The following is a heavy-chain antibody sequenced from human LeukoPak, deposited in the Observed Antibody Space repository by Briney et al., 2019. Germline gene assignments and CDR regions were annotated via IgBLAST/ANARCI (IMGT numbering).Heavy chain of an antibody. J-gene: IGHJ6*02. CDR2: ISSSSSYI. V-gene: IGHV3-21*01. Sequence: GGSLRLSCAASGFTFSSYSMNWVRQAPGKGLEWVSSISSSSSYIYYADSVKGRFTISRDNAKNSLYLQMNSLRAKDTAVYYCARDFQGGFWSGSYGMGVWGQGTTVTVSS. D-gene: IGHD3-3*01. CDR1: GFTFSSYS. CDR3: ARDFQGGFWSGSYGMGV.